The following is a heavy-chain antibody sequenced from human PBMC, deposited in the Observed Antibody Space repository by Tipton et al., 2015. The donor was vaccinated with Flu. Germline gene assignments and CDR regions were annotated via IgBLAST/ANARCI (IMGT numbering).Heavy chain of an antibody. V-gene: IGHV4-4*07. Sequence: TLSLTCTVSGDSISGYYWSWIRQPAGKGLEWIGRIYTSGSSDYNPSLKSRLTMSLDTSKNKFSLKLSSVTAADTAVYYCARDRANFYGSGGTPDYYDHYGLDVWGQGTTVTVSS. CDR3: ARDRANFYGSGGTPDYYDHYGLDV. CDR2: IYTSGSS. D-gene: IGHD3-10*01. CDR1: GDSISGYY. J-gene: IGHJ6*02.